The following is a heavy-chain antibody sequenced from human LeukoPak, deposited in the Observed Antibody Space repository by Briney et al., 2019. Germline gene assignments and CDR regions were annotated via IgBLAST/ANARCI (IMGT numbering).Heavy chain of an antibody. CDR1: GFTFSSYG. Sequence: GGSLRLSCAASGFTFSSYGMHWVRQAPGKGLEWVAVISYDGSNKYYADSVKGRFTISRDNSKNTLYLQMNSLRAEDTAVYYCVSSDFGYCSGGGCFPIDYWGQGTLVTVSS. CDR3: VSSDFGYCSGGGCFPIDY. D-gene: IGHD2-15*01. V-gene: IGHV3-30*03. CDR2: ISYDGSNK. J-gene: IGHJ4*02.